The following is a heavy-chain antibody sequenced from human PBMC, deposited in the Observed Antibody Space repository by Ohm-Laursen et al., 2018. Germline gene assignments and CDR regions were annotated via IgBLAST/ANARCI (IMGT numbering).Heavy chain of an antibody. J-gene: IGHJ4*02. V-gene: IGHV1-69*06. CDR1: GGTFSSYA. CDR3: VRGCLGGSCYTFDY. D-gene: IGHD2-15*01. CDR2: IIPIFGTA. Sequence: SVKVSCKASGGTFSSYAISWVRQAPGQGLEWMGGIIPIFGTANYAQKFQGRVTVTADKSTSTAYMELSSLRSEDTAIYYCVRGCLGGSCYTFDYWGQGTLLTVSS.